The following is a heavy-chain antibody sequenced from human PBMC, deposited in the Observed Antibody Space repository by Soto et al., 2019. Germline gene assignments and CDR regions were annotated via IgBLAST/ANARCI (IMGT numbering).Heavy chain of an antibody. J-gene: IGHJ4*02. CDR3: ASSGGDTVTEYYFDY. CDR2: IYYSGST. Sequence: SETLSLTCTVSGGSISSGGYYWSWIRQHPGKGLEWIGYIYYSGSTYYNQSLKSRVTISVDTSKKQFSLKLSSVTAADTAVYYCASSGGDTVTEYYFDYWGQGTLVTVSS. D-gene: IGHD4-17*01. CDR1: GGSISSGGYY. V-gene: IGHV4-31*03.